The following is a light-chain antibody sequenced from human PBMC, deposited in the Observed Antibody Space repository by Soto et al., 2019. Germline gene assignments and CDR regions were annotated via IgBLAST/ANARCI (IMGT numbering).Light chain of an antibody. CDR2: DVN. Sequence: QSVLTQPRSVSGSPGQSVTLSCTGTSSDVGGYHYVSWYQHHPGKAPKIIIYDVNKRPSGVPDRFSGSKSGNTASLTISGLQTEDEADYYCCSYAGSYTLLFGGGTKLTVL. J-gene: IGLJ2*01. CDR1: SSDVGGYHY. V-gene: IGLV2-11*01. CDR3: CSYAGSYTLL.